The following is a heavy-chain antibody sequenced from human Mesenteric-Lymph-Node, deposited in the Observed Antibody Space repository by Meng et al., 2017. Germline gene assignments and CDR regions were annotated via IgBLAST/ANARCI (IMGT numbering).Heavy chain of an antibody. Sequence: SETLSLTCVISGDTVSTNSAAWKCVRQSPSRGLEWLGRTYYGSKWYNDYAESVKSRITINPDTSKNQFSLQLNSVTPEDTAVYYCGRGDGRHGMDVWGQGTTVTVSS. J-gene: IGHJ6*02. CDR1: GDTVSTNSAA. CDR2: TYYGSKWYN. CDR3: GRGDGRHGMDV. D-gene: IGHD1-1*01. V-gene: IGHV6-1*01.